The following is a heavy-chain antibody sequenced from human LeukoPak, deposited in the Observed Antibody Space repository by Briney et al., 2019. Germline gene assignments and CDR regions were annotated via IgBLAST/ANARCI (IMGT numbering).Heavy chain of an antibody. CDR3: ARQTGSGLFILP. CDR1: GYSITSGYY. V-gene: IGHV4-38-2*02. CDR2: IYYSGNT. J-gene: IGHJ4*02. D-gene: IGHD3/OR15-3a*01. Sequence: SETLSLTCTVSGYSITSGYYWGWIRPPPGKGLEWIGSIYYSGNTYYNASLKSQVCISIDTSKNQFSLRLTSVTAADTAVYYCARQTGSGLFILPGGQGTLVTVSS.